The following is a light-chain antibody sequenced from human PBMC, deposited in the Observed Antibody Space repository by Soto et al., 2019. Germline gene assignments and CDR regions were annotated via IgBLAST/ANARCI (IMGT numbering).Light chain of an antibody. Sequence: QSALSQPASMSGSPGQSITIPCTGASSDIGLYNYVSWYQYHPGKAPKLLISEVNVRPSGLSDRFSASKAGNTASLTISGLQPEDEAYYYCSSLSTTSTPIVFGSGTKVTVL. CDR1: SSDIGLYNY. V-gene: IGLV2-14*01. CDR2: EVN. J-gene: IGLJ1*01. CDR3: SSLSTTSTPIV.